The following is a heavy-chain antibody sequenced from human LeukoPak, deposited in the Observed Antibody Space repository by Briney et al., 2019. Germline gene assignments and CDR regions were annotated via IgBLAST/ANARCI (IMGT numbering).Heavy chain of an antibody. Sequence: SVKVSCKTSGYTFTSYGVSWVRQAPGQGLEWMGGIIPIFGTANYAQKFQGRVPITADKSTSTAYMELSSLRSEDTAVYYCARDPFNYDSSGYYDPYYYYMDVWGKGTTVTVSS. CDR2: IIPIFGTA. V-gene: IGHV1-69*06. D-gene: IGHD3-22*01. CDR1: GYTFTSYG. CDR3: ARDPFNYDSSGYYDPYYYYMDV. J-gene: IGHJ6*03.